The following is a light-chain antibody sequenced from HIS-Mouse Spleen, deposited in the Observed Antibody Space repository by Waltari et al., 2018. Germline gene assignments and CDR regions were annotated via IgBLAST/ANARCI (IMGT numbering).Light chain of an antibody. CDR2: DVS. CDR1: SSDVRGYHS. CDR3: SSYTSSSFNVV. J-gene: IGLJ2*01. V-gene: IGLV2-14*03. Sequence: QSALTQPASVSGSPGQSITNPCTATSSDVRGYHSVSRYHQPPGKAPKLTMYDVSNRPSGVSNRFSGSKSGNTASLTISGLQAEDEADYYCSSYTSSSFNVVFGGGTKLTVL.